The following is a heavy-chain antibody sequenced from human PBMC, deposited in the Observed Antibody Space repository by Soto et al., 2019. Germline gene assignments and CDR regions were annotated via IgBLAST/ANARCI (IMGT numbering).Heavy chain of an antibody. V-gene: IGHV1-69*13. D-gene: IGHD3-16*01. CDR3: ARDWGQRNDAFDI. J-gene: IGHJ3*02. Sequence: SVKVSCKVSGYTLTELSMHWVRQAPGKGLEWMGGIIPNFGTANYAQKFQGRVTITADESTSTAYMELSSLRSEDTAVYYCARDWGQRNDAFDIWGQGTMVTVSS. CDR2: IIPNFGTA. CDR1: GYTLTELS.